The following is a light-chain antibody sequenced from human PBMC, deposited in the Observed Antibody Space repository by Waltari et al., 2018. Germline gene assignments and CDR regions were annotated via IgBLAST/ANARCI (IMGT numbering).Light chain of an antibody. CDR1: SPHIGSDS. CDR3: GTWDTSLSALM. Sequence: QSVLTQPPSLSAAPGQKVTISCSGSSPHIGSDSVTWYQQLPGTAPKLFIYANNKRPSGIPDRFSGSKSGTSATLGITGLQTGDEADYYCGTWDTSLSALMFGGGTKLTVL. CDR2: ANN. J-gene: IGLJ3*02. V-gene: IGLV1-51*02.